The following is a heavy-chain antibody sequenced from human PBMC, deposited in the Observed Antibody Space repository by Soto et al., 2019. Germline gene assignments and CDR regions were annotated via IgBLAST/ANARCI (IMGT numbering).Heavy chain of an antibody. D-gene: IGHD2-2*02. CDR2: ISAYNGNT. Sequence: ASVKVSCKASGYTFTSYGISWVRQAPGQGLEWMGWISAYNGNTNYAQKLQGRVTMTTDTSTSTAYMELRGLRSDDTAVYYCARQKYQLLYGDYYYYGMDVWGQGTTVTVSS. CDR3: ARQKYQLLYGDYYYYGMDV. CDR1: GYTFTSYG. J-gene: IGHJ6*02. V-gene: IGHV1-18*01.